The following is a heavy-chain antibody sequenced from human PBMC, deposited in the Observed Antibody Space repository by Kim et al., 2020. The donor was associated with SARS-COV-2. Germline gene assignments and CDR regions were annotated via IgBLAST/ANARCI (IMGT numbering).Heavy chain of an antibody. Sequence: GGSLRLSCAASGFTFSSYAMHWVRQAPGKGLEWVAVISYDGSNKYYADSVKGRFTISRDNSKNTLYLQMNSLRAEDTAVYYSARSGSGSYFNWFDPWGQGTLVTVSS. CDR2: ISYDGSNK. D-gene: IGHD3-10*01. CDR3: ARSGSGSYFNWFDP. CDR1: GFTFSSYA. J-gene: IGHJ5*02. V-gene: IGHV3-30-3*01.